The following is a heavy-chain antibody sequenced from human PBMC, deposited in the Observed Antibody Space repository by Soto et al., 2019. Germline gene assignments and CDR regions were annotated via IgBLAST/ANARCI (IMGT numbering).Heavy chain of an antibody. CDR1: GYTFTSYA. D-gene: IGHD3-9*01. V-gene: IGHV1-3*01. CDR2: INAGNGNT. J-gene: IGHJ5*02. Sequence: ASVKVSCKASGYTFTSYAMHWVRQAPGQRLEWMGWINAGNGNTKYSQKFQGRVTITRDTSASTAYMELSSLRSEDTAVYYCAGRDILTGEANNWFDPWGQGTLVTVSS. CDR3: AGRDILTGEANNWFDP.